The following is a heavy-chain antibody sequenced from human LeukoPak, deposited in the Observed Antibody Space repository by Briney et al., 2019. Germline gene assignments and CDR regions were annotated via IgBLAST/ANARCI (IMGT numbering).Heavy chain of an antibody. CDR1: GYTFTSYD. D-gene: IGHD3-10*01. V-gene: IGHV1-8*01. Sequence: ASVKVSCKASGYTFTSYDINWVRQATGQGLEWMGWMNPNSGNTGYAQKFQGRVTMTRNTSISTAYMELSSLRSEDTAVYYCARGNLYGSGIRRYNWFDPWGQGTLVTVSS. CDR3: ARGNLYGSGIRRYNWFDP. CDR2: MNPNSGNT. J-gene: IGHJ5*02.